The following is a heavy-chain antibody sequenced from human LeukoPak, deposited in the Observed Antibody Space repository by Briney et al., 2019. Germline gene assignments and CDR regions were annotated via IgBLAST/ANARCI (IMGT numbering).Heavy chain of an antibody. D-gene: IGHD3-3*01. CDR3: ARELRFLEWLLDY. J-gene: IGHJ4*02. V-gene: IGHV3-30-3*01. CDR2: ISYDGSNK. Sequence: VRQAPGKGLEWVAVISYDGSNKYYADSVKGRFTTSRDNSKNTLYLQMNSLRAEDTAVYYCARELRFLEWLLDYWGQGTLVTVSS.